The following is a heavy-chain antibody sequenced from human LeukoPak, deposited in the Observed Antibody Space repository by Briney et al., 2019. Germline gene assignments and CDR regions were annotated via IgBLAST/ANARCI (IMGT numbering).Heavy chain of an antibody. CDR1: GGSFSGYY. Sequence: SETLSLTCAVYGGSFSGYYWSWIRQPPGKGLEWIGETNHSGSTNYNPSLKSRVTISVDTSKNQFSLKLSSVTAADTAVYYCARSGPYYYYYYMDVWGKGTTVTVSS. CDR2: TNHSGST. V-gene: IGHV4-34*01. J-gene: IGHJ6*03. D-gene: IGHD3-10*01. CDR3: ARSGPYYYYYYMDV.